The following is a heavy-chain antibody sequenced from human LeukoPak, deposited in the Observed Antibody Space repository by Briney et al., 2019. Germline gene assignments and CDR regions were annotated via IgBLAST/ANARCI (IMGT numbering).Heavy chain of an antibody. CDR3: ARAPSGATNDAFDI. CDR1: GGSFSGYY. CDR2: INHSGST. D-gene: IGHD1-26*01. J-gene: IGHJ3*02. V-gene: IGHV4-34*01. Sequence: SETLSLTCAVYGGSFSGYYRSWIRQPPGKGLEWIGEINHSGSTNYNPSLKSRVTISVDTSKNQFSLKLSSVTAADTAVYYCARAPSGATNDAFDIWGQGTMVTVSS.